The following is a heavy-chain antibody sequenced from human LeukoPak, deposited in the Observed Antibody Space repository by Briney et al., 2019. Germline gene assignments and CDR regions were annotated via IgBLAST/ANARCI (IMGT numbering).Heavy chain of an antibody. J-gene: IGHJ5*02. Sequence: SETLSLTCAVYGGSFSGYYWSWIRQPPGKGLEWIGEINHSGSTNYNPSLKSRVTISVDTSKNQFSLKLSSVTAADTAVYYCARRRIAAADRNNWFDPWGQGTLVTVSS. V-gene: IGHV4-34*01. CDR2: INHSGST. CDR1: GGSFSGYY. D-gene: IGHD6-13*01. CDR3: ARRRIAAADRNNWFDP.